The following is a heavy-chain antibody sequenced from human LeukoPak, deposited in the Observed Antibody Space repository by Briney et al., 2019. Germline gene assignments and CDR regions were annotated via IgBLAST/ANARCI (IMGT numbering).Heavy chain of an antibody. CDR2: ISSSGTTI. Sequence: GGSLRLSCAASGFTFSSYEMNWVRQAPGKGLEWISYISSSGTTIYYADSVEGRFTISRDNAENSLYLQMNSLRAEDTAVYYCAKGPWLAYPYYFDYWGQGTLVTVSS. V-gene: IGHV3-48*03. J-gene: IGHJ4*02. CDR1: GFTFSSYE. CDR3: AKGPWLAYPYYFDY. D-gene: IGHD6-19*01.